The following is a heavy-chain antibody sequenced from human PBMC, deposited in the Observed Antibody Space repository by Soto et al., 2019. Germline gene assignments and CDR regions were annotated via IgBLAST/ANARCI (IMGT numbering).Heavy chain of an antibody. V-gene: IGHV1-69*10. CDR2: INPIIGNA. Sequence: SVKVSCKASGGTFSSYAISWVRQAPGQGLEWMGWINPIIGNANYAQKFQGRVTMTTDTATSTAYMELRSLRSDDTAVYYCARDISGWYSFDYWGQGTLVTVSS. J-gene: IGHJ4*02. CDR1: GGTFSSYA. CDR3: ARDISGWYSFDY. D-gene: IGHD6-19*01.